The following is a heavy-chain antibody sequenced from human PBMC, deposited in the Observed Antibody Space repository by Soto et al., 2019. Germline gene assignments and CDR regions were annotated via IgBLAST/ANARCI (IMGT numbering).Heavy chain of an antibody. Sequence: EVQLLESGGGLVQPGGSLRLSCAASGFTFSSYAMSWVRQAPGKGLEWVAAISGSGGSTYYADSVKGRFTISRDNSKNTLYLQMNGLRAEYTAVYYCAKGSVGAVAGTDFDYWGQGTLVTVSS. V-gene: IGHV3-23*01. J-gene: IGHJ4*02. CDR2: ISGSGGST. CDR3: AKGSVGAVAGTDFDY. CDR1: GFTFSSYA. D-gene: IGHD6-19*01.